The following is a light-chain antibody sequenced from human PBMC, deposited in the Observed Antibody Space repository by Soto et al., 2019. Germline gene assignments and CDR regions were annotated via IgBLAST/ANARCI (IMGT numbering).Light chain of an antibody. CDR2: DVT. Sequence: QSALTQPASVSGSPGQSITISCTGTSSDVGGYDFVSWYQQHPGKAPKLMIYDVTNRTSGVSNRFSGSKSGNTASLTISGLQAEDEADYYCSSYTNSGTLVFGGGTKLTVL. V-gene: IGLV2-14*03. CDR1: SSDVGGYDF. J-gene: IGLJ2*01. CDR3: SSYTNSGTLV.